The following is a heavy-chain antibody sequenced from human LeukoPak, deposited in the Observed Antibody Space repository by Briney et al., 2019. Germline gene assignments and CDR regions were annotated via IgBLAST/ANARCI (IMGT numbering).Heavy chain of an antibody. J-gene: IGHJ4*02. D-gene: IGHD2/OR15-2a*01. V-gene: IGHV3-23*01. CDR1: GFTFSRYA. CDR3: SRGDFLPAGFDY. CDR2: ISSSGGNT. Sequence: GGSLRLSCAASGFTFSRYAMSWVRQAPGKGLEWVSGISSSGGNTYYADSVKGRFTISRDNAKNTLFLQMNSLRVEDTAFYYCSRGDFLPAGFDYWGQGILVTVSS.